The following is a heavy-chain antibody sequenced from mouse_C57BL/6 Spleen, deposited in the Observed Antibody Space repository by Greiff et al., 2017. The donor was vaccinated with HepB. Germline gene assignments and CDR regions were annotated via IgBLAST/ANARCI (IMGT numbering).Heavy chain of an antibody. CDR2: ISDGGSYT. J-gene: IGHJ3*01. CDR3: ARDHDYDVAY. Sequence: EVKVVESGGGLVKPGGSLKLSCAASGFTFSSYAMSWVRQTPEKRLEWVATISDGGSYTYYPDNVKGRFTISRDNAKNNLYLQMSHLKSEDTAMYYCARDHDYDVAYWGQGTLVTVSA. CDR1: GFTFSSYA. D-gene: IGHD2-4*01. V-gene: IGHV5-4*01.